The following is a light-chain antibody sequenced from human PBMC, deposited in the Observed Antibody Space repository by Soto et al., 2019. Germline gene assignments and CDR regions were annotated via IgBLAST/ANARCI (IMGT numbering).Light chain of an antibody. CDR3: MQGLSGFT. CDR1: QSLLHSNGYNY. V-gene: IGKV2-28*01. J-gene: IGKJ3*01. Sequence: DIVMTQSPLSLPVTPGEPASISCRSSQSLLHSNGYNYLEWYLQKPGQSPQLLIYLVSDRASEVPDRFSGSGSGIDFTLKISRVEADDVGVYYCMQGLSGFTFGPRTKVVIK. CDR2: LVS.